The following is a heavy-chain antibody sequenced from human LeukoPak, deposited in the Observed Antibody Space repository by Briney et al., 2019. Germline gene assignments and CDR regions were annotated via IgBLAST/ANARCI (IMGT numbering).Heavy chain of an antibody. CDR3: AREGSAARSPYFDY. CDR2: IYHSGSGST. D-gene: IGHD6-13*01. Sequence: PSETLSLTCTVSGGSISSGGHSWSWIRQPPGKGLEWIGYIYHSGSGSTYYSPSLRSRVTISVDTSKNQFSLKLNSVTAADTAVYYCAREGSAARSPYFDYWGQGTLVTVSS. V-gene: IGHV4-30-2*01. CDR1: GGSISSGGHS. J-gene: IGHJ4*02.